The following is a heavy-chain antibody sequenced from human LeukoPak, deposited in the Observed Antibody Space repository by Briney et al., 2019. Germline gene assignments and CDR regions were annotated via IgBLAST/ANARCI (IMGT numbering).Heavy chain of an antibody. J-gene: IGHJ4*02. D-gene: IGHD3-3*01. CDR3: AKGKYDFWSGAAPAPLDY. Sequence: PGGSLRLSCAASGFTFSSYGMHWVRQAPGKGLEWVAVISYDGSNKYYADSVKGRFTISRDNSKNTLYLQMNSLRAEDTAVYYCAKGKYDFWSGAAPAPLDYWGQGTLVTVSS. CDR1: GFTFSSYG. V-gene: IGHV3-30*18. CDR2: ISYDGSNK.